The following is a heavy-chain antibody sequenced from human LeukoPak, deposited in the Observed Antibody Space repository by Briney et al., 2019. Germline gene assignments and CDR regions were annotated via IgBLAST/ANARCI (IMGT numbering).Heavy chain of an antibody. Sequence: SETLSLTCTVSTGSISSDGYYCSWIRQPPGKGLEWIGYIHYSGSTFYNPSLKSRITISVDTSKNQFSLRLSSVTAADTAVYYCAREGRDFWSGSRGWFDPWGQGTLVTVSS. D-gene: IGHD3-3*01. V-gene: IGHV4-30-4*01. J-gene: IGHJ5*02. CDR1: TGSISSDGYY. CDR2: IHYSGST. CDR3: AREGRDFWSGSRGWFDP.